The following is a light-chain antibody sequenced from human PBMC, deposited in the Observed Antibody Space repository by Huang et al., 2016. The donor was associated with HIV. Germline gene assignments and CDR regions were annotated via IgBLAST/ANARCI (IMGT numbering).Light chain of an antibody. CDR2: GAS. CDR1: QSVSAN. V-gene: IGKV3-15*01. CDR3: QQYYNWPPYT. Sequence: EVVMTQFPATLSLSPGERATLSCRASQSVSANLAWYQQKPGQAPRLLIYGASTRATGIPGRFSGSGSGTEFTLTISSLQSEDFVVYYCQQYYNWPPYTFGQGTKLEIK. J-gene: IGKJ2*01.